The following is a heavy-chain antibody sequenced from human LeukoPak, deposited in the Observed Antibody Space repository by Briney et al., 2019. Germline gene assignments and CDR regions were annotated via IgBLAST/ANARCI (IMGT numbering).Heavy chain of an antibody. Sequence: GGSLRLSCAASGFTLSSYAMHWVGRAPGKGLEGGAVISYDGSNKYYADSVKGRFTISRDNSKNTLYLKINSLKVRTRVVYYCARISPDYGGNQFDYWGQGTLVTVSS. CDR2: ISYDGSNK. V-gene: IGHV3-30-3*01. D-gene: IGHD4-17*01. J-gene: IGHJ4*02. CDR1: GFTLSSYA. CDR3: ARISPDYGGNQFDY.